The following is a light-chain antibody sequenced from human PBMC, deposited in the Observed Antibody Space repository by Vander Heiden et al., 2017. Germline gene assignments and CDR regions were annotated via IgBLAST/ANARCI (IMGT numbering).Light chain of an antibody. Sequence: PAERATLSCSASQSVRSSYLAWHQHKPGQAPSLPIYGASSRATGIPDRFSGSGSGTDFTLTISRLEPEDFAVYYCQQYVSSPWTFGQGTKVEIK. CDR2: GAS. V-gene: IGKV3-20*01. J-gene: IGKJ1*01. CDR1: QSVRSSY. CDR3: QQYVSSPWT.